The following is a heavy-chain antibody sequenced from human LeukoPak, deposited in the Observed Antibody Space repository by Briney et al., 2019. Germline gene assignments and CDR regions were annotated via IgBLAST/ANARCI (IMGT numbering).Heavy chain of an antibody. CDR2: IRQDGSEK. Sequence: PGGSLRLSCAASGFTFSSSWMSWVRQAPGKGLEWVANIRQDGSEKYYLDSVKGRFTISRDNAKNSLYLQMNSLRAEDTAVYYCARSDSSSWYTTVDYWGQGTLVTVSS. CDR3: ARSDSSSWYTTVDY. V-gene: IGHV3-7*01. CDR1: GFTFSSSW. J-gene: IGHJ4*02. D-gene: IGHD6-13*01.